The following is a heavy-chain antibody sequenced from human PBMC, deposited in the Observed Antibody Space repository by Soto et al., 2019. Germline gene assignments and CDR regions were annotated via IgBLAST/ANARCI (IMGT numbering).Heavy chain of an antibody. V-gene: IGHV4-31*03. J-gene: IGHJ5*02. Sequence: SGTLSLPCPVSCGSLSSGGFYSGWVRPHPGEGLGGGGYIYSSGSTYYHPSLKSRVTLSVDTSKNQFSLKLSSVTAADTAVYYCARTTAPYDSSGYYYVGWFDPWGQGTLVTVSS. D-gene: IGHD3-22*01. CDR2: IYSSGST. CDR3: ARTTAPYDSSGYYYVGWFDP. CDR1: CGSLSSGGFY.